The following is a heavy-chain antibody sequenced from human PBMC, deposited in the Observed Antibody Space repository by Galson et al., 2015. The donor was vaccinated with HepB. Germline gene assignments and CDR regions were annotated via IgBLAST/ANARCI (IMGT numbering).Heavy chain of an antibody. CDR1: GFTFSNYG. CDR3: AKVTMIGIY. V-gene: IGHV3-30*02. Sequence: SLRLSCAASGFTFSNYGIHWVRQAPGKGLEWVSFIRYEGTNEYYADSVKGRFTISRDNAKNTLYLQMNSLGAEDKAVYYCAKVTMIGIYWGQGTLVTVSS. D-gene: IGHD3-22*01. CDR2: IRYEGTNE. J-gene: IGHJ4*02.